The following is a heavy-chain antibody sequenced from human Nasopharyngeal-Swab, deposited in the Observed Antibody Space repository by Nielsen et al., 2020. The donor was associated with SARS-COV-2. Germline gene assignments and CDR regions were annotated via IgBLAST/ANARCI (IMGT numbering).Heavy chain of an antibody. CDR3: ARGSLHYYGSGSYYNVLDY. D-gene: IGHD3-10*01. CDR2: IDTSGST. J-gene: IGHJ4*02. Sequence: SETLSLTCTVSGGSISSYYWSWLRQPAGKGLEWIGRIDTSGSTNYNPYLKSRVTMTVDTSKNQFSLKLNSVTAADTAVYYCARGSLHYYGSGSYYNVLDYWGQGTLVTVSS. V-gene: IGHV4-4*07. CDR1: GGSISSYY.